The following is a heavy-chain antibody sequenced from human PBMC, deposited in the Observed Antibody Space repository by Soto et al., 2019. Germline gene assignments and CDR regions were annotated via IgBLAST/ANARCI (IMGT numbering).Heavy chain of an antibody. CDR3: ARDFSGHMDY. CDR1: GYTFTNYY. V-gene: IGHV1-46*01. J-gene: IGHJ4*02. CDR2: IYPSGGST. Sequence: ASVKVSCKASGYTFTNYYMHWVRQAPGQGLEWMGIIYPSGGSTRNAQKFQGRVTMTRDTSTSTVYMELSSLRSEDTAVYYCARDFSGHMDYWGRGTLVTVSS. D-gene: IGHD3-10*01.